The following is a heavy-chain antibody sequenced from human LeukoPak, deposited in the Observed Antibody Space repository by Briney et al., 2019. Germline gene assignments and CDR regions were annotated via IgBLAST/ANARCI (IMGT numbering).Heavy chain of an antibody. CDR2: IYYSGST. CDR1: GGSISSYY. J-gene: IGHJ4*02. D-gene: IGHD3-3*01. CDR3: ARGRNTIFGVAYVFDY. V-gene: IGHV4-59*01. Sequence: SETLSLTCTVSGGSISSYYWSWIRQPPGKGLEWIGYIYYSGSTNYNPSLKSRVTISVDTSKNRFSLDLSSVTAAGTAVYYCARGRNTIFGVAYVFDYRGQGTLVTVSS.